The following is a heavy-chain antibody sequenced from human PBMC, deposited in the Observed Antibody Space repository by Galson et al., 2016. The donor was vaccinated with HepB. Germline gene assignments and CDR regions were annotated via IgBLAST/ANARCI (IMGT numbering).Heavy chain of an antibody. V-gene: IGHV3-23*01. CDR3: TTWLSPHFDS. Sequence: SLRLSCAASGFTFSNYAMSWVRQAPGKGLEWVSHIDGPTPNTHYADSVGGRFSIYRDNSRDTLYLQMDSLTAEDSAIYYCTTWLSPHFDSWGQGTRVTVSS. CDR2: IDGPTPNT. D-gene: IGHD6-19*01. CDR1: GFTFSNYA. J-gene: IGHJ4*02.